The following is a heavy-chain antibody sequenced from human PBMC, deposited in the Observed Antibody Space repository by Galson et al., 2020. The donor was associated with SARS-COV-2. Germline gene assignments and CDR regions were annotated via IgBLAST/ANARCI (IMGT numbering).Heavy chain of an antibody. CDR2: ISGSGGST. V-gene: IGHV3-23*01. D-gene: IGHD6-6*01. J-gene: IGHJ3*02. CDR3: AAHWGYSSWSDDAFDI. Sequence: GGSLRLSCAASGFTFSSYAMSWVRQAPGKGLEWVSAISGSGGSTYYADSVKGRFTISRDNSKNTLYLQMNSLRAEDTAVYYCAAHWGYSSWSDDAFDIWGQGTMVTVSS. CDR1: GFTFSSYA.